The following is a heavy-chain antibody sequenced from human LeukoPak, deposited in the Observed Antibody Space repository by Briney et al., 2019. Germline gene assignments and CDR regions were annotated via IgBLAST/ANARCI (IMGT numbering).Heavy chain of an antibody. CDR3: AQKGLSRIHY. J-gene: IGHJ4*02. Sequence: GGSLRLACAASGFTFSSYAMSWVRQAPGKGLGWVSAISGSGGSTCYADSVKGRFTISRDNSKNTLYLQMHSLRAEDTAVYYCAQKGLSRIHYWGQGTLVTVPS. CDR2: ISGSGGST. V-gene: IGHV3-23*01. D-gene: IGHD2-2*01. CDR1: GFTFSSYA.